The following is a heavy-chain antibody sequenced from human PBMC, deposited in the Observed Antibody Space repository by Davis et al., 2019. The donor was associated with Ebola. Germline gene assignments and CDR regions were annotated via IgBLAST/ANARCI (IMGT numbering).Heavy chain of an antibody. CDR3: AKDSSSWYDYFDY. CDR1: GFTFDDYA. J-gene: IGHJ4*02. V-gene: IGHV3-9*01. D-gene: IGHD6-13*01. Sequence: SLKISCAASGFTFDDYAMHWVRQAPGKGLEWVSGISWNSGSIGYADSVKGRFTISRDNAKNSLYLQMNSLRAEDTALYYCAKDSSSWYDYFDYWGQGTLVTVSS. CDR2: ISWNSGSI.